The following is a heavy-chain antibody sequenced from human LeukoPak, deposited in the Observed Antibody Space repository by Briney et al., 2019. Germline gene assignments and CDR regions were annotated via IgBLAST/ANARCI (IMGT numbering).Heavy chain of an antibody. CDR1: GGSISSTTYY. D-gene: IGHD1-14*01. V-gene: IGHV4-39*01. Sequence: SEILSLTCIVSGGSISSTTYYWGWIRQPPGKGLEWIGSIYYSGNTYYNPSLKSRVTISVDTSKNQFSLKLSSVTAADTAVYYCATLGTLGQLQHWGQGTLVTVSS. CDR2: IYYSGNT. J-gene: IGHJ1*01. CDR3: ATLGTLGQLQH.